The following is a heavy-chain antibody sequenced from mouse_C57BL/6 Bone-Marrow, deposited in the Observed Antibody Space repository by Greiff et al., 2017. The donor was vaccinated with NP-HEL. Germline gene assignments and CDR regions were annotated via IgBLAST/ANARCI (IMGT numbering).Heavy chain of an antibody. Sequence: DVKLVESGEGLVKPGGSLKLSCAASGFTFSSYAMSWVRQTPEKRLEWVAYISSGGDYIYYADTVKGRFTFTRDNARNTPYLQMSSLKSEDTAMYYCPRVLYYTSDGGGYLDNWGQGTTLTVSS. CDR2: ISSGGDYI. V-gene: IGHV5-9-1*02. D-gene: IGHD2-1*01. CDR3: PRVLYYTSDGGGYLDN. J-gene: IGHJ2*01. CDR1: GFTFSSYA.